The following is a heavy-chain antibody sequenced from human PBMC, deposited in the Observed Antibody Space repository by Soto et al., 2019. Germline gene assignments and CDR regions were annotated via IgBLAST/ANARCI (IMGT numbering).Heavy chain of an antibody. D-gene: IGHD2-15*01. CDR2: VSSTGNRA. J-gene: IGHJ4*02. V-gene: IGHV3-23*01. CDR1: GFTVTTYA. CDR3: AKGGRSYYFDY. Sequence: EVQLLESGGGLEQPGGSLRLSCAASGFTVTTYAMSWVRQAPGKGLEWVSNVSSTGNRAYYAASVKGRFTISRDTSKYTVHLPLNSLRVQDTAVYYCAKGGRSYYFDYWAQGTLVTVSS.